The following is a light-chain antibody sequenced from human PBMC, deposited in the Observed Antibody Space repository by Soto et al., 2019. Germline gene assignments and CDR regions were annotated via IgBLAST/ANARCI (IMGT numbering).Light chain of an antibody. J-gene: IGKJ1*01. CDR1: QSFSGT. Sequence: DIQMTHSPSTLSASVLDRVIITFLASQSFSGTLAWYQQKPGKAPKLLMFDASTLERGVPSRFSGSGSGTEFTLTIGSLQPDDFATYYCQQYDTYSRTFGQGTKVDIK. V-gene: IGKV1-5*01. CDR2: DAS. CDR3: QQYDTYSRT.